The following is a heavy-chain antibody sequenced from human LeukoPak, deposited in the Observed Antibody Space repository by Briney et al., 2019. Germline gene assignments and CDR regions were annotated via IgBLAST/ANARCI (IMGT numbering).Heavy chain of an antibody. CDR3: ARDPYSGYYGDYYYYYMDV. CDR2: INPSGGST. D-gene: IGHD5-12*01. CDR1: GYTFTGYY. J-gene: IGHJ6*03. V-gene: IGHV1-46*01. Sequence: ASVKVSCKASGYTFTGYYIHWVRQAPGQGLEWMGIINPSGGSTSHAQKFQGRVTLTRDMSTNTVYMELSSLRAEDTAVYYCARDPYSGYYGDYYYYYMDVWGKGTTVTISS.